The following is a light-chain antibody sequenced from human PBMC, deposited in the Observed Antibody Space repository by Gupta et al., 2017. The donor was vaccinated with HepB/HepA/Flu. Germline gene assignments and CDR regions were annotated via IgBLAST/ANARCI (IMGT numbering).Light chain of an antibody. CDR1: SGSVSTSYY. CDR3: VLYMGSGIWV. Sequence: TVVSQEPSFSVSPGGTITLTCGFSSGSVSTSYYPSWYQLTPGQAPRTLIYSTNTRSSGVPDRLSGSILGNKAALTSTGAQADDESTYYCVLYMGSGIWVFGGGTKLTVL. J-gene: IGLJ3*02. CDR2: STN. V-gene: IGLV8-61*01.